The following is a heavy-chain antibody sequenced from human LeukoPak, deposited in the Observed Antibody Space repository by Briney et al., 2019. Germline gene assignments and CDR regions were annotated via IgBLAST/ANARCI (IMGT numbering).Heavy chain of an antibody. CDR2: ISYDGSNK. Sequence: GGSLRLSCAASGFTFSSYAMHWVRQAPGKGLEWVAVISYDGSNKYYADSVKGRFTISRDNSKNTLYLQMNSLRAEDTAVYYCARVDSPQYYDFWSGYYWGADYWGQGTLVTVSS. CDR1: GFTFSSYA. J-gene: IGHJ4*02. D-gene: IGHD3-3*01. V-gene: IGHV3-30-3*01. CDR3: ARVDSPQYYDFWSGYYWGADY.